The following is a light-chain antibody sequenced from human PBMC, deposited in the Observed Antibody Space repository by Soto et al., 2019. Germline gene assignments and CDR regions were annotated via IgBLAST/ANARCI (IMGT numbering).Light chain of an antibody. J-gene: IGKJ4*01. CDR2: EAS. V-gene: IGKV1-5*01. CDR3: QQYNNVPLT. CDR1: QSISSW. Sequence: DIQMPQSPSTLSASVGDRVTITCRASQSISSWLAWYQQKPGKAPKLLIHEASLLESGVPSRFRGSESGTEFTLTISGLHAEGFATDYGQQYNNVPLTFGGGTRVLIK.